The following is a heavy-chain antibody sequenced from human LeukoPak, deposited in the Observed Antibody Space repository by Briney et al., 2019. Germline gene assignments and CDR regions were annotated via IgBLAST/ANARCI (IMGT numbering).Heavy chain of an antibody. CDR3: ARGSASGIYPIDY. V-gene: IGHV4-61*02. CDR2: IHTSGRT. D-gene: IGHD6-19*01. CDR1: GDSISSGSYY. J-gene: IGHJ4*02. Sequence: TPSQTLSLTCTVSGDSISSGSYYWSWIRQPAGKGLEWIGRIHTSGRTNYNPSLRSRVTMSLDTSKKEVSLKLTSVTAADTAVYYCARGSASGIYPIDYWGQGTLVTVSS.